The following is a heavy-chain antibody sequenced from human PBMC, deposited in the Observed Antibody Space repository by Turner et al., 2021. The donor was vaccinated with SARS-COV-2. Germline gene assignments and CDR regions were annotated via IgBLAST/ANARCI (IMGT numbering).Heavy chain of an antibody. V-gene: IGHV3-64D*06. CDR1: GFTFSSYA. J-gene: IGHJ4*02. CDR2: SSSNGGST. CDR3: VKGSY. Sequence: EVQLVESGGGLVQPGGSLRLSCSASGFTFSSYAMHWVRPTPGKGLEYVSASSSNGGSTYYAVSVKGRFTISRDNSKNTLYLQMSSLRAEDTAVYYCVKGSYWCQGTLVTVSS.